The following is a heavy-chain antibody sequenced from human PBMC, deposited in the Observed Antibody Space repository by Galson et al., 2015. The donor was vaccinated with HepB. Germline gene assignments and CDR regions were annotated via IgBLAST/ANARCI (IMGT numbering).Heavy chain of an antibody. J-gene: IGHJ6*02. CDR3: ACSSQIYYYYGMDV. D-gene: IGHD2-2*01. CDR1: GFTFSDYY. V-gene: IGHV3-11*01. Sequence: SLRLSCAASGFTFSDYYMSWIRQAPGKGLEWVSYISSSGSTIYYADSVKGRFTISRDNAKNSLYLQMNSLRAEDTAVYYCACSSQIYYYYGMDVWGQGTTVTVSS. CDR2: ISSSGSTI.